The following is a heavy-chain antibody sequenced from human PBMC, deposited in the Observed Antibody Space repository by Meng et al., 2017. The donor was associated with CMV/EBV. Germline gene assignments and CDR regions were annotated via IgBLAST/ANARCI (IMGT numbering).Heavy chain of an antibody. J-gene: IGHJ6*02. Sequence: ASVKVSCKASGYTFTGYYMHWVRQAPGQGLEWMGWINPNSGGTNYAQKFQGRVTMTRDTSISTAYMELSRLRSDDTAVYYCARDRHMVRGVIGRREGMDVWAKGPRSPS. CDR3: ARDRHMVRGVIGRREGMDV. CDR2: INPNSGGT. V-gene: IGHV1-2*02. CDR1: GYTFTGYY. D-gene: IGHD3-10*01.